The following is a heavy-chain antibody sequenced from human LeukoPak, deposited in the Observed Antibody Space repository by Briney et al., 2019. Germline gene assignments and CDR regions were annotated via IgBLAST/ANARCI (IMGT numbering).Heavy chain of an antibody. CDR2: ISGSGSST. V-gene: IGHV3-23*01. CDR1: GFTFASYA. CDR3: TKEIAAAGFYYFYYGMDV. J-gene: IGHJ6*02. Sequence: PGGSLRLSCAAAGFTFASYAMSWVRQAPGKGLEWVSVISGSGSSTYYADSVKGRFTISRDTSKTTLYLQMNSLRAEDTAVYYCTKEIAAAGFYYFYYGMDVWGQGTTVTVSS. D-gene: IGHD6-13*01.